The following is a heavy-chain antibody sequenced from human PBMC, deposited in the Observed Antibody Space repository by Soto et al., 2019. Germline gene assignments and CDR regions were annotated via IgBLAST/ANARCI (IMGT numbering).Heavy chain of an antibody. V-gene: IGHV6-1*01. CDR1: GDSVSNSYAA. Sequence: KQSQTLSLTCAISGDSVSNSYAAWNWIRQSPSRGLEWLGRTFYRSKWYDDYAVSVKSRMTIKPDTIRNQFSLQLNSVTPEDTAVYYCARITYSSGSRRPEYFYYVDVWGEGTTVTVSS. D-gene: IGHD3-10*01. CDR2: TFYRSKWYD. CDR3: ARITYSSGSRRPEYFYYVDV. J-gene: IGHJ6*03.